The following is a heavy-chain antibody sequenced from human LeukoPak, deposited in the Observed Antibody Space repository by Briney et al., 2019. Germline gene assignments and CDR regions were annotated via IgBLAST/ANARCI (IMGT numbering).Heavy chain of an antibody. Sequence: PGGSLRLSCAASGFTFSSYEMNWVRQAPGKGLEWVAVIWYDGSIKYYGDSVKGRFTISRDNSKNTVNLQMDSLRAEDTAVYYCARDIASVRFDYWGQGTLVSVSS. CDR3: ARDIASVRFDY. J-gene: IGHJ4*02. D-gene: IGHD2-21*01. V-gene: IGHV3-33*08. CDR1: GFTFSSYE. CDR2: IWYDGSIK.